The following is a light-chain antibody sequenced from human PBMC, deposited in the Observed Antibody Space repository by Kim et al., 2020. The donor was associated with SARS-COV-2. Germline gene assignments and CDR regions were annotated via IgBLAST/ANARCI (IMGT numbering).Light chain of an antibody. V-gene: IGKV3-20*01. CDR3: QQYGSSPMYT. Sequence: SPGEHATLSCRASQSVSSSYLAWYQQKPGQAPRLLIYGASSRATGIPDRFSGSGSGTDFTLTISRLEPEDFAVYYCQQYGSSPMYTFGQGTKLEI. CDR2: GAS. CDR1: QSVSSSY. J-gene: IGKJ2*01.